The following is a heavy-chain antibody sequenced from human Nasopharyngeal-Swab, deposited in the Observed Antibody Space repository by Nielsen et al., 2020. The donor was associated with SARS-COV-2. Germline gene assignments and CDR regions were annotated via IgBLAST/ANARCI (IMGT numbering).Heavy chain of an antibody. CDR2: ISGSGGST. Sequence: WIRQPPGKGLEWVSAISGSGGSTYYADSVKGRFTISRDNSKNTLYLQMNSLRAEDTAVYYRAKSVAAAGPDYYYGMDVWGQGTTVTVSS. J-gene: IGHJ6*02. D-gene: IGHD6-13*01. CDR3: AKSVAAAGPDYYYGMDV. V-gene: IGHV3-23*01.